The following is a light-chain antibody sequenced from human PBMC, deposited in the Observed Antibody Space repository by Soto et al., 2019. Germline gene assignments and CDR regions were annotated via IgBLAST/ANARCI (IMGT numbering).Light chain of an antibody. CDR1: QSISTR. V-gene: IGKV1-5*03. CDR2: KVS. J-gene: IGKJ1*01. CDR3: QQYNTYSWT. Sequence: DIQMTQFPATLSASVGDRVTLTCRASQSISTRLAWVQQKSGEAPKILIHKVSSLESGVPSRFSGSGSGTEFTLTISSLQPDDFATYYCQQYNTYSWTFGQGPKVEIK.